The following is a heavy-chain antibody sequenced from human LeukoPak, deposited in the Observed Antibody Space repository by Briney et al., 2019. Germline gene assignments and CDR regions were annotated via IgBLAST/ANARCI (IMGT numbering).Heavy chain of an antibody. Sequence: GGSLRLSCAASGFTFSSYAMRWVRQAPGKGLEWVSVISGSGDSTNYADSVKGRFTISRDNSRNTLYLQMNSLRAEDTAVYYCANGDPLFDYWGQGILVTVSS. CDR1: GFTFSSYA. V-gene: IGHV3-23*01. J-gene: IGHJ4*02. CDR3: ANGDPLFDY. CDR2: ISGSGDST.